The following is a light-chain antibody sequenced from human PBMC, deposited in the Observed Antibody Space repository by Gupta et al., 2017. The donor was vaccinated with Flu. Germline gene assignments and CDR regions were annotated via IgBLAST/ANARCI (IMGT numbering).Light chain of an antibody. Sequence: QSVLTQPPSACGTPGQRVTISCSGSSSYIGSNTVNWYQQLPGTAPKLLIYSNNQRPSGVPDRVSGSKSGTAASLAISGLQSEDEADYYCAAWDDSLNGPVFGGGNKLTVL. CDR1: SSYIGSNT. CDR3: AAWDDSLNGPV. CDR2: SNN. J-gene: IGLJ3*02. V-gene: IGLV1-44*01.